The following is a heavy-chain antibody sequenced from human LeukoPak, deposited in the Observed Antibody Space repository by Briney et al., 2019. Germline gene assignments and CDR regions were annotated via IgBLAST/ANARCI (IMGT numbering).Heavy chain of an antibody. CDR1: GYTFTSYG. V-gene: IGHV1-18*01. CDR2: ISAHNGNT. J-gene: IGHJ3*02. Sequence: ASVKVSCKASGYTFTSYGISWVRQAPGQGLEWMGWISAHNGNTNYAQNLQGRVTTTTDTSTSTGYMELRSLRSDDTAVYYCARDSDNWNEFNAFDIWGQGTMVTVSS. CDR3: ARDSDNWNEFNAFDI. D-gene: IGHD1-1*01.